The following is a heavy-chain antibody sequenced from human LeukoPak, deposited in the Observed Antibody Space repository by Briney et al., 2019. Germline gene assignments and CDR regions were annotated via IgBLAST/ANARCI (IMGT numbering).Heavy chain of an antibody. CDR2: ISAYNGNT. CDR1: GYTFTSYG. J-gene: IGHJ4*02. D-gene: IGHD3-10*01. Sequence: ASVKVSCKASGYTFTSYGISWVRQAPGQGLEWMGWISAYNGNTNYAQKLQGRVTMTTDTSTSTAYMELRSLRSDDTAVYYCARNDDYYGSGSYYSWGQGTLVTVSS. V-gene: IGHV1-18*01. CDR3: ARNDDYYGSGSYYS.